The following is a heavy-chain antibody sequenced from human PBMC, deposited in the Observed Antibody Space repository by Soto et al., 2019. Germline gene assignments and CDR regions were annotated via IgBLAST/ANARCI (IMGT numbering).Heavy chain of an antibody. CDR1: GDTVSSNSAS. Sequence: SQTLSLTCAISGDTVSSNSASWNWIRQSPSRGLEWLGRTYYGSKWYNDYALSVKSRITINPDTSKNQFSLHLISVTPDDTAVYYCARSTPAIAAAGTVDIWGQGTMVTVSS. CDR3: ARSTPAIAAAGTVDI. J-gene: IGHJ3*02. V-gene: IGHV6-1*01. CDR2: TYYGSKWYN. D-gene: IGHD6-13*01.